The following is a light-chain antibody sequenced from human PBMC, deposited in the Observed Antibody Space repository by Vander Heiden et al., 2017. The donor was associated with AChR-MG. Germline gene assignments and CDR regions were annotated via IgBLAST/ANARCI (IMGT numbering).Light chain of an antibody. CDR1: QSVSSSY. Sequence: EIVLTQSPGTLSLSPGERATLSCRASQSVSSSYLAWYQQKPGQAPRLLIYGASSRATGIPDRFSGSGSGTDFTLTISRLEPEDFAVYYCQQEGSSSLTFGGGTKVDIK. CDR2: GAS. V-gene: IGKV3-20*01. J-gene: IGKJ4*01. CDR3: QQEGSSSLT.